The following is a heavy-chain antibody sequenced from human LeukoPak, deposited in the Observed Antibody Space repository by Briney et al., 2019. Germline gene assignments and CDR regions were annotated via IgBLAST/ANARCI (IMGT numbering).Heavy chain of an antibody. J-gene: IGHJ6*03. V-gene: IGHV1-69*05. CDR1: GGTFSSYA. CDR2: IIPIFGTA. Sequence: SVKVSCKASGGTFSSYAISWVRQAPGQGLEWMGGIIPIFGTANYAQKFQGRVTITTDESTSTAYMELSSLRSEDTAVYYCARGRYQLNYYYYYMDVWGKGTTVTVSS. D-gene: IGHD2-2*01. CDR3: ARGRYQLNYYYYYMDV.